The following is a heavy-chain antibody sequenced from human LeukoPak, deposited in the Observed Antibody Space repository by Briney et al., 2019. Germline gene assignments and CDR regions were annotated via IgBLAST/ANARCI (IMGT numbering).Heavy chain of an antibody. CDR3: AREDDSSGWLNY. D-gene: IGHD6-19*01. CDR2: IYYSGST. J-gene: IGHJ4*02. Sequence: SETLSLTCTVSGGSISSYYWSWIRQPPGKGLEWIGYIYYSGSTNYNPSLKSRVTISVDTSKNQFSLKLGSVTAADTAVYYCAREDDSSGWLNYWGQGTLVTVSS. V-gene: IGHV4-59*01. CDR1: GGSISSYY.